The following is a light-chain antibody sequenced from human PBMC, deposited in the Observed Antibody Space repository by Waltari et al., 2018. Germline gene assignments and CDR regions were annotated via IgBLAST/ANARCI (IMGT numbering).Light chain of an antibody. J-gene: IGLJ2*01. Sequence: QSALTQPASVSGSPGQSITISCTGTSSDVGRYHYVAWYQQHPGKAPKLLIYDVSDRPSGVYNRFSGSKSGNTAFLTISGLQAEDEGDYYCNSYASNSDGLFGGGTKLTVL. CDR1: SSDVGRYHY. V-gene: IGLV2-14*03. CDR3: NSYASNSDGL. CDR2: DVS.